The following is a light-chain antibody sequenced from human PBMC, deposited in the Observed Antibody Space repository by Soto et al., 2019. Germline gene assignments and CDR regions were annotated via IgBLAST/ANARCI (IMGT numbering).Light chain of an antibody. Sequence: QSALTQPASVSGSPGQSITISCTGTSSDVGGYNYVSWYQQHPGKAPKLMIYDVSNRPSGVSNRFSGSKSGNTASLTISGLQGEDEAYYCSSSYTSSSTLFYVFGTGTKVTV. CDR3: SSYTSSSTLFYV. V-gene: IGLV2-14*01. CDR2: DVS. CDR1: SSDVGGYNY. J-gene: IGLJ1*01.